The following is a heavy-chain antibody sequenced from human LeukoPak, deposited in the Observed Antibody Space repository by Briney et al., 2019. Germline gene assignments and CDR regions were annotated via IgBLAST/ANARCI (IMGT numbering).Heavy chain of an antibody. CDR2: ISGSGGST. CDR1: GFTFSSYA. Sequence: GGSLRLSCAASGFTFSSYAMSWVRQAPGKGLEWVSTISGSGGSTYYADSVKGRFTISRDISKNTLFLQMNSLRADDTAVYYCAKARYSSSSDLLDYWGQEILVTVSP. D-gene: IGHD6-6*01. CDR3: AKARYSSSSDLLDY. J-gene: IGHJ4*02. V-gene: IGHV3-23*01.